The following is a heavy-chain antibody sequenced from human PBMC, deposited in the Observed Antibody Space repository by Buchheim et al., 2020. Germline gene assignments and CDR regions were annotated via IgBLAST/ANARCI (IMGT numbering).Heavy chain of an antibody. CDR2: TDSDGSST. V-gene: IGHV3-74*01. CDR1: GFTFSNFW. Sequence: QLVESGGGLVQPGGSLRLSCAASGFTFSNFWMHWVRQAPGKGLVWVSRTDSDGSSTDYADSVKGRFTISRDNAKNTLYLQMNSLRPEETAVYFCVRDWYGMDVWGRGTT. J-gene: IGHJ6*02. CDR3: VRDWYGMDV.